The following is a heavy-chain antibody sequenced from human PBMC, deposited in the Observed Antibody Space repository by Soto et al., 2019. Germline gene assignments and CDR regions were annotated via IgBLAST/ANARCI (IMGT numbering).Heavy chain of an antibody. J-gene: IGHJ4*02. CDR1: GFTFSSYA. D-gene: IGHD3-3*01. V-gene: IGHV3-23*01. CDR2: ISGSGGST. CDR3: AKGSLSPDFWSGFETYYFDY. Sequence: GGSLRLSCAASGFTFSSYAMSWVRQAPGKGLEWVSAISGSGGSTYYADSVKGRFTISRDNSKNTLYLQMNSLRAEDTAVYYCAKGSLSPDFWSGFETYYFDYWGQGTLVTVSS.